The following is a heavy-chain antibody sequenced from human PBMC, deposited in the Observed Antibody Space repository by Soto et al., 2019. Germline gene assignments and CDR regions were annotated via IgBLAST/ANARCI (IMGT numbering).Heavy chain of an antibody. Sequence: LSLTCTVSGDSISSDSYYWGWIRQPPGKGLEWIGSIYYSTSAYYNPSGSTYYNPSLKSRVTISIDTSKNHFSLKLSSVTATDTAVYYCVRHKDRNCFGPWGQGTLVTVSS. CDR2: IYYSTSAYYNPSGST. V-gene: IGHV4-39*01. CDR1: GDSISSDSYY. CDR3: VRHKDRNCFGP. J-gene: IGHJ5*02.